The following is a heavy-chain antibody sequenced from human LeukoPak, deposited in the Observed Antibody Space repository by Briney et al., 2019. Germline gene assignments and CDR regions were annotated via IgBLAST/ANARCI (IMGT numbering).Heavy chain of an antibody. V-gene: IGHV3-48*01. CDR2: ISSSSSTI. J-gene: IGHJ4*02. CDR3: ARGLGDQLWFGDY. CDR1: GFTFSSYN. D-gene: IGHD3-10*01. Sequence: GGSLRLSCAASGFTFSSYNMNWVRQAPGKGLEWVSYISSSSSTIYYADSVKGRFTISRDNAKNSLYLQMNSLRAEDTAVYYCARGLGDQLWFGDYWGQGTLVTVSS.